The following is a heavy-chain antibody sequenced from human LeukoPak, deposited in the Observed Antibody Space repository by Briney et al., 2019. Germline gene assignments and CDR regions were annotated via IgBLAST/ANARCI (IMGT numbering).Heavy chain of an antibody. V-gene: IGHV3-48*01. CDR2: FSTSSGTI. J-gene: IGHJ3*02. CDR3: VRDSMYAFDM. Sequence: GGSLKLSCEAPDFTFSSYSRTWVRQAPGKGLEWISYFSTSSGTISYADSVKGRFTISRDNAKNSLYLQMNSLRAEDTAVYYCVRDSMYAFDMWGQGTMVTVSS. D-gene: IGHD2-2*01. CDR1: DFTFSSYS.